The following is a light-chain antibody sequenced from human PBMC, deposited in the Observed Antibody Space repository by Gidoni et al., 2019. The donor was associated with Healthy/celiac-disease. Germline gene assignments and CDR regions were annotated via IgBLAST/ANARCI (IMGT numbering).Light chain of an antibody. Sequence: YVLTPPPSVSAAPGPTARITCGGTNIGSKSVHWYQQKPGQAPGLVVYDDSDRPSGIPERFSGSNSGNTATLTISRVEAGDEADYYCQVWDSSSDHVVFGGGTKLTV. CDR1: NIGSKS. CDR3: QVWDSSSDHVV. CDR2: DDS. V-gene: IGLV3-21*02. J-gene: IGLJ2*01.